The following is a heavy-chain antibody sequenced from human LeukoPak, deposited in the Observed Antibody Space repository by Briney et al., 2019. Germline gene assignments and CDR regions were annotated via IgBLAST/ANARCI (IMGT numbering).Heavy chain of an antibody. D-gene: IGHD3-22*01. Sequence: GGSLRLSCEASGFTFNNFWMGWVRQAPGKGLEWVANIKQDGTEKFYVDSVKGRFTISRDNAKNSLYLQMSSLRAEDTAVYYCVRDQGVNYYDSSGYYPWGQGTLVTVSS. J-gene: IGHJ5*02. CDR3: VRDQGVNYYDSSGYYP. V-gene: IGHV3-7*01. CDR2: IKQDGTEK. CDR1: GFTFNNFW.